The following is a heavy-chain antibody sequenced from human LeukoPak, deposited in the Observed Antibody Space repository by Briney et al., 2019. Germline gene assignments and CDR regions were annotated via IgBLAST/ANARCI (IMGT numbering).Heavy chain of an antibody. J-gene: IGHJ4*02. CDR3: ARGGFNYDSYHFDY. Sequence: PGGSLRLSCAASGFTFSSYEMNWVRQAPGKGLEGVSYTSGSGSTIYYADSVKGRFTISRDNAKNSLYLQMNSLRAEDTAVYYCARGGFNYDSYHFDYWGQGTLVTVSS. D-gene: IGHD5-18*01. CDR1: GFTFSSYE. CDR2: TSGSGSTI. V-gene: IGHV3-48*03.